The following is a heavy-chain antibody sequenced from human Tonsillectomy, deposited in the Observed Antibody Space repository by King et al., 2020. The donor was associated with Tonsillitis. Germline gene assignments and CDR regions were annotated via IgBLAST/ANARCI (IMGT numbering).Heavy chain of an antibody. J-gene: IGHJ6*03. CDR3: ARDLEEQWLVGGDYYYYMDV. CDR2: INPSGGST. CDR1: GYTFTSYY. D-gene: IGHD6-19*01. Sequence: QLVQSGAEVKKPGASVKVSCTASGYTFTSYYIHWVRQAPGQGLEWMGIINPSGGSTSYAQKFQGRVTMTRDTSTSTVYMELSSLRSEDTAVYYCARDLEEQWLVGGDYYYYMDVWGKGTTVTVSS. V-gene: IGHV1-46*01.